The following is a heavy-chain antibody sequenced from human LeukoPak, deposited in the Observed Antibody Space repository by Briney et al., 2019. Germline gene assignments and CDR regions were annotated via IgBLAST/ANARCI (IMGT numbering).Heavy chain of an antibody. V-gene: IGHV1-2*02. CDR2: INPNSGGT. J-gene: IGHJ4*02. CDR1: GYTFTGYY. Sequence: GASVKVSCKASGYTFTGYYMHWVRQAPGQGLEWMGWINPNSGGTNYAQKFQGRVTMTGDTSISTAYMELSRLRSDDTAVYYCARAELRLVGATDYWGQGTLVTVSS. D-gene: IGHD1-26*01. CDR3: ARAELRLVGATDY.